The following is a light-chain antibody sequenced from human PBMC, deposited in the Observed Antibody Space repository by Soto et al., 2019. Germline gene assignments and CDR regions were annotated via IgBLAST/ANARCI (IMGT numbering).Light chain of an antibody. CDR1: QNIMKS. CDR3: QQNFIKPWT. J-gene: IGKJ1*01. V-gene: IGKV1-39*01. Sequence: DIQMTQSPSSLSASVGDKITITCRASQNIMKSLHWYQQKPGNPPDLLITSASTLQNGVPSRFSGSASGTDFTLTITTLQHEDFATYFCQQNFIKPWTFGQGTKVVI. CDR2: SAS.